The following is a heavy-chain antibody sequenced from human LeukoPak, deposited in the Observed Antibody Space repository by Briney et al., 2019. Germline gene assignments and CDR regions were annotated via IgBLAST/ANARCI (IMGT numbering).Heavy chain of an antibody. D-gene: IGHD3-10*01. Sequence: GGSLRLSCAASGFTFSSYSMNWVRQAPGKGLEWVSYISSSSSTIYYADSVKGRFTISRDNAKNSLYLQMNSLRAEDTAVYYCARDRDYYGSGNHYYGMDVWGQGTTVTVSS. CDR2: ISSSSSTI. J-gene: IGHJ6*02. CDR3: ARDRDYYGSGNHYYGMDV. CDR1: GFTFSSYS. V-gene: IGHV3-48*04.